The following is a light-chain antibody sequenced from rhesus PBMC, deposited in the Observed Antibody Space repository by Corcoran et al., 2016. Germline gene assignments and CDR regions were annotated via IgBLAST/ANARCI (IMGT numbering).Light chain of an antibody. V-gene: IGKV3-42*01. J-gene: IGKJ4*01. Sequence: EIVMTQSPATLSLSPGERATRSCRASQSVNRNLAWYQQKPGQAPKLLIYGASSRAPGIPDMFRGSGSGTDFTLFISSLEPEDVGVYYCQQDFSWPLTFGAGTKVELK. CDR2: GAS. CDR1: QSVNRN. CDR3: QQDFSWPLT.